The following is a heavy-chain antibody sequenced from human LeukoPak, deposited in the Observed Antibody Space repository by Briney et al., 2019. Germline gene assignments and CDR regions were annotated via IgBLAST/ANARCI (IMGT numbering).Heavy chain of an antibody. CDR2: IYSSGST. V-gene: IGHV4-4*07. CDR1: GDSISSYY. Sequence: PSETLSLTCTVSGDSISSYYWSWIRQPAGKGLEWIGRIYSSGSTNYNPSLKSRVTMSIDTSKNQFSQKLTSVTAADTAVYYCAREVGYCSSTSCYRGYFDYWGQGTLVTVSS. CDR3: AREVGYCSSTSCYRGYFDY. D-gene: IGHD2-2*02. J-gene: IGHJ4*02.